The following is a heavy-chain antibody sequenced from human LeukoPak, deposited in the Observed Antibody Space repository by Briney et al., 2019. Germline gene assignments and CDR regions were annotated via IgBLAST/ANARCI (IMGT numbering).Heavy chain of an antibody. D-gene: IGHD3-10*01. CDR1: GFTFSSYW. Sequence: GGSLRLSCAASGFTFSSYWMHWVRQAPGKGLVWVSRINSDGSSTSYADSVKGRFTISRDNAKNTLYLQMNSLRAEDTAVYYCASALIAYGSGSYPFDYWGQGTLVTVSS. CDR2: INSDGSST. CDR3: ASALIAYGSGSYPFDY. J-gene: IGHJ4*02. V-gene: IGHV3-74*01.